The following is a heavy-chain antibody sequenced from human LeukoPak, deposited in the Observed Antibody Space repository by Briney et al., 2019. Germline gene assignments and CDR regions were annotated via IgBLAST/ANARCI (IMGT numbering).Heavy chain of an antibody. CDR2: ISAYNGNT. V-gene: IGHV1-18*01. CDR1: GGTFSSYA. Sequence: AASVKVSCKASGGTFSSYAISWVRQAPGQGLEWMGWISAYNGNTNYAQKLQGRVTMTTDTSTSTAYMELRSLRSDDTAVYYCARLGSGSYFGGFDYWGQGTLVTVSS. D-gene: IGHD1-26*01. J-gene: IGHJ4*02. CDR3: ARLGSGSYFGGFDY.